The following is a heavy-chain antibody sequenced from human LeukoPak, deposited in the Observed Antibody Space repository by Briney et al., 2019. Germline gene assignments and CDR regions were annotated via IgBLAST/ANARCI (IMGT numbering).Heavy chain of an antibody. CDR2: TYYKSKRNN. CDR1: GDSVSSNTVG. D-gene: IGHD7-27*01. V-gene: IGHV6-1*01. CDR3: ARSQHWGYDY. J-gene: IGHJ4*02. Sequence: SQTLSLTCAISGDSVSSNTVGWHWIRQSPSRGLEWLGRTYYKSKRNNDYAISVKSRITINSDTSKNQFYLQLNSVTPEDTAVYYCARSQHWGYDYWGQGTLVTVSS.